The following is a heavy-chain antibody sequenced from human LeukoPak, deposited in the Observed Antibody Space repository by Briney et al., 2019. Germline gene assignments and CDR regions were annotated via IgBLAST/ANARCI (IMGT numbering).Heavy chain of an antibody. CDR3: ARGQEWEPYSDY. CDR2: INHSGST. V-gene: IGHV4-34*01. CDR1: GGSFSGYY. J-gene: IGHJ4*02. Sequence: PSETLSLTCAVYGGSFSGYYWSWIRQPPGKGLEWIGEINHSGSTNYNPSLKSRVTISVDTSKSQSSLKLSSVTAADTAVYYCARGQEWEPYSDYWGQGTLVTVSS. D-gene: IGHD1-26*01.